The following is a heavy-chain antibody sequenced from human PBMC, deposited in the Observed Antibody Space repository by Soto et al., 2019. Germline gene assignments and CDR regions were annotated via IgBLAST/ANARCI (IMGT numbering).Heavy chain of an antibody. CDR3: AKDRGYSYGNYYYYGMDV. Sequence: QVQLVQSGAEVKKPGSSVKVSCKASEGTFSSYAISWVRQAPGQGLEWMGGIIRIFGRPNYTQKFQGRVTITGDESTSTAYMEMSSLRSEDTAVYYCAKDRGYSYGNYYYYGMDVWGQGTTVTVSS. V-gene: IGHV1-69*12. CDR1: EGTFSSYA. D-gene: IGHD5-18*01. J-gene: IGHJ6*02. CDR2: IIRIFGRP.